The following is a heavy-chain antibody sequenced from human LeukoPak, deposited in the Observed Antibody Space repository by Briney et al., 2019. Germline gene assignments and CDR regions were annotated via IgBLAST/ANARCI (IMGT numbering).Heavy chain of an antibody. J-gene: IGHJ6*02. Sequence: SETLSLTCTVSGGSISSYYWSWIRQPPGEGLEWIAYIHHSGSTNYNPSLQSRFSISADTSKNQFSLKLNSVTAADSAVYYCARWILSHDDYGMDVWGQGTTVIVSS. CDR1: GGSISSYY. V-gene: IGHV4-59*01. CDR2: IHHSGST. CDR3: ARWILSHDDYGMDV. D-gene: IGHD5-12*01.